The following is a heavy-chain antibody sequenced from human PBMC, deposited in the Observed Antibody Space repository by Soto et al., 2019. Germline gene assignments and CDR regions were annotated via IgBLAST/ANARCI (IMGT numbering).Heavy chain of an antibody. D-gene: IGHD7-27*01. V-gene: IGHV3-53*01. Sequence: GGSLRLSCAASGFTVSSNYMSWVRQAPGKGLEWVSVIYSGGSTYYADSVKGRFTITRENSKNTLYLQMNSLRAEDPAVYYCARRGPGRAGDLVEAFDIWGQGTMVTVSS. J-gene: IGHJ3*02. CDR1: GFTVSSNY. CDR2: IYSGGST. CDR3: ARRGPGRAGDLVEAFDI.